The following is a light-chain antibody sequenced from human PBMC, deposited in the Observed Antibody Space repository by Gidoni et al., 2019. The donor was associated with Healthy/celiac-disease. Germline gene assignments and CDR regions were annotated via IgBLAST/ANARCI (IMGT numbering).Light chain of an antibody. Sequence: QLVLTQSPSASASLAASVKLTCTLSSRHSSYAIAWHQQQPEKGPRYLMKLNSDGSHSKGDGIPDRFSGSSSGAERYLTISSLQSEDEADYYCQTWGTGIGVFGGGTKLTVL. V-gene: IGLV4-69*01. CDR1: SRHSSYA. J-gene: IGLJ3*02. CDR3: QTWGTGIGV. CDR2: LNSDGSH.